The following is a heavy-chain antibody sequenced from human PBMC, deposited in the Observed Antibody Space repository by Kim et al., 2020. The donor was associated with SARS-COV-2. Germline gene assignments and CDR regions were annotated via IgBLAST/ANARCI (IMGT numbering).Heavy chain of an antibody. CDR3: ARSPSTVTTWPPRDRPYGMDV. J-gene: IGHJ6*02. CDR2: IYYSGST. D-gene: IGHD4-4*01. V-gene: IGHV4-59*01. Sequence: SETLSLTCTVSGGSISSYYWSWIRQPPGKGLEWIGYIYYSGSTNYNPSLKSRVTISVDTSKNQFSLKLSSVTAADTAVYYCARSPSTVTTWPPRDRPYGMDVWGQGTTVTVSS. CDR1: GGSISSYY.